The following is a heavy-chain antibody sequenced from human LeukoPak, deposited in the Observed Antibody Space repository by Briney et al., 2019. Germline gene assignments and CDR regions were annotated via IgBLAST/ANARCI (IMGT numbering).Heavy chain of an antibody. CDR2: ISYDGSNK. Sequence: GGSLRLSCAASGFIFSSYVMYWVRQAPGKGLEWVAVISYDGSNKYYADSVKGRFTISRDNSKNTLYLQMNSLRVEDTAVYYCARGVKVRSYYYYGMDVWGQGTTVTVSS. CDR1: GFIFSSYV. V-gene: IGHV3-30-3*01. J-gene: IGHJ6*02. CDR3: ARGVKVRSYYYYGMDV. D-gene: IGHD4-11*01.